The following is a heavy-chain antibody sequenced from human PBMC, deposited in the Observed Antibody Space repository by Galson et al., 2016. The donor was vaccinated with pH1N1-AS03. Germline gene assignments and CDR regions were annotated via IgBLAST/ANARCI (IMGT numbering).Heavy chain of an antibody. J-gene: IGHJ4*02. Sequence: IHYSGSTNYNPSLRSRVTISVDASMNQFSLQVNSVTPADTAVYYGARYSSSADYFDYWGQGTLVTVSS. CDR3: ARYSSSADYFDY. CDR2: IHYSGST. D-gene: IGHD3-22*01. V-gene: IGHV4-59*01.